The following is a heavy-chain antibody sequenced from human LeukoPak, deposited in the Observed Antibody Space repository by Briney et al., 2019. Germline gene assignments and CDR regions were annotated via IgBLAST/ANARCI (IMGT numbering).Heavy chain of an antibody. Sequence: GVSLRLSCAASGFTLSSYEMNWVRQAPGKGLEWVSYISSSGSTIYYADSVKGRFTISRDNAKNSLYLQMNSLRAEDTAVYYCARAPGYRSFLDYWGQGTLVIVSS. CDR3: ARAPGYRSFLDY. CDR2: ISSSGSTI. CDR1: GFTLSSYE. D-gene: IGHD6-13*01. J-gene: IGHJ4*02. V-gene: IGHV3-48*03.